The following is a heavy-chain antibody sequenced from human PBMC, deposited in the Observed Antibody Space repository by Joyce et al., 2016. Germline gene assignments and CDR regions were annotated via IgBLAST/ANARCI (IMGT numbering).Heavy chain of an antibody. CDR2: IKADGSEK. J-gene: IGHJ4*02. CDR3: AREYFWRYDY. CDR1: GFTFRKYY. D-gene: IGHD3-3*01. Sequence: EVQLVESGGGLVQPGGYMRLSCVSAGFTFRKYYMGWIRQAPGKGPEWVAKIKADGSEKSYVGSVEGRFTISRDNAKNSLYLQINGLRAEDTAVYYCAREYFWRYDYWGQGTLVTVSS. V-gene: IGHV3-7*01.